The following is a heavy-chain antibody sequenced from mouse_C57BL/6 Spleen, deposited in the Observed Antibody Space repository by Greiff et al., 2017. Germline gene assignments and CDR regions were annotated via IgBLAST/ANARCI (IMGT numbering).Heavy chain of an antibody. CDR2: IDPSDSET. D-gene: IGHD2-2*01. V-gene: IGHV1-52*01. J-gene: IGHJ2*01. CDR3: ARGGYDGGYHFDY. Sequence: QVQLQQPGAELVRPGSSVKLSCKASGYTFTSYWMHWVKQRPIQGLEWIGNIDPSDSETHYNQKFKDKATLTVDKSSSTAYMQLSSLTSEDSAVYYCARGGYDGGYHFDYWGQGTTLTVSS. CDR1: GYTFTSYW.